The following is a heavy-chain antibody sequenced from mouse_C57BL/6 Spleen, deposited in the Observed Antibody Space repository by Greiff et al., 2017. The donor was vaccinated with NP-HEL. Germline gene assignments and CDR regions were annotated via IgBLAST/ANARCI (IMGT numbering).Heavy chain of an antibody. CDR1: GFSLTSYG. D-gene: IGHD2-1*01. CDR2: IWSGGST. V-gene: IGHV2-5*01. CDR3: ARYGNFFFDY. Sequence: VQVVESGPGLVQPSQSLSITCTVSGFSLTSYGVHWVRQSPGKGLEWLGVIWSGGSTDYNAAFMSRLSITKDNSKSQVFFKMNSLQADDTAIYYWARYGNFFFDYGGQGTTLTVSS. J-gene: IGHJ2*01.